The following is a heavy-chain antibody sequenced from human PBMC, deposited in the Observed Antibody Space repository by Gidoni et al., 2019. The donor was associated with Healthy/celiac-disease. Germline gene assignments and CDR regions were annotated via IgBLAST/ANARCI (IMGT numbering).Heavy chain of an antibody. V-gene: IGHV3-33*01. CDR1: GFPFSSYG. D-gene: IGHD7-27*01. CDR2: IWYDGSNK. Sequence: QVPLVESGGGVVQPGRSLRLSCAASGFPFSSYGRHWVRQAPGKGLEWVAVIWYDGSNKYYADSVKGRFTISRDNSKNTLYLQMNSLRAEDTAVYYCARARTGDHSRPDYWGQGTLVTVSS. CDR3: ARARTGDHSRPDY. J-gene: IGHJ4*02.